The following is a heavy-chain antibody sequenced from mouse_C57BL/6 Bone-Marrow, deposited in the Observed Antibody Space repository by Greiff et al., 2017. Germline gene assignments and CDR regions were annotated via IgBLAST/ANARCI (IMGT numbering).Heavy chain of an antibody. CDR1: GFSFNTYA. CDR2: IRSKSNNYAT. V-gene: IGHV10-1*01. J-gene: IGHJ4*01. CDR3: VRHSNYDYAMDY. Sequence: QLVESGGGLVQPKGSLKLSCAASGFSFNTYAMNWVRQAPGKGLEWVARIRSKSNNYATYYADSVKDRFTISRDDSESMLYLQMNNLKTEDTAMYYCVRHSNYDYAMDYWGQGTSVTVSS. D-gene: IGHD2-5*01.